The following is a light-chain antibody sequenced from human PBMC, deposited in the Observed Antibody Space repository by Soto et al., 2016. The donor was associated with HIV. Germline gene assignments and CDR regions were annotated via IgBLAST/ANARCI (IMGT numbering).Light chain of an antibody. Sequence: DIQMTQSPSTLSASIGDRVTITCRASQSISSWLAWYQQKPGKAPKLLIYKASTLDSGVPSRFSGSGSGTEFTLTISSLQPDDFATYYCQHYNSYPLTSGGGTNVEIK. CDR1: QSISSW. CDR3: QHYNSYPLT. V-gene: IGKV1-5*03. J-gene: IGKJ4*01. CDR2: KAS.